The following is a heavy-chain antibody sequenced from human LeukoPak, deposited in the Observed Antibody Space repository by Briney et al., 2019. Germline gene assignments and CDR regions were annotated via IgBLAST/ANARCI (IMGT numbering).Heavy chain of an antibody. CDR3: ARGGYYDSSGHYSDHQGFDY. CDR2: INHSGST. V-gene: IGHV4-34*01. CDR1: GGSFSGYY. D-gene: IGHD3-22*01. Sequence: SETLSLTCAVYGGSFSGYYWSWIRQPPGKGLEWIGEINHSGSTNYNPSLKSRVTISVDTSKNQFSLKLSSVTAADTAVYYCARGGYYDSSGHYSDHQGFDYWGQGTLVTVSS. J-gene: IGHJ4*02.